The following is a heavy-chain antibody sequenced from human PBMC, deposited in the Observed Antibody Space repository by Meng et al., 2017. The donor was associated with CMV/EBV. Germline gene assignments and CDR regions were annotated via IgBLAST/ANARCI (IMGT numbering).Heavy chain of an antibody. CDR1: GYTFTSYG. J-gene: IGHJ4*02. V-gene: IGHV1-18*01. D-gene: IGHD3-3*01. CDR2: ISAYNGNT. CDR3: ASGGRGTYYDFWSGYSYLDY. Sequence: ASVKVSCKASGYTFTSYGISWVRQAPGQGLEWMGWISAYNGNTNYAQKLQGRVTMTTDTSTSTAYMELRSLRSDDTAVYYCASGGRGTYYDFWSGYSYLDYWGQGTLVTVSS.